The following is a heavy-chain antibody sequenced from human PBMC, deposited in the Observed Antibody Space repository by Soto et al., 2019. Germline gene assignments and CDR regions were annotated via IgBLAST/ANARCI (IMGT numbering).Heavy chain of an antibody. V-gene: IGHV4-30-4*01. Sequence: QVQLQESGPGLVKPSQTLSLTCTVSGGSISSGDYYWSWIRQPPGKGLEWIGYIYYSGSTYYNPSLKSRVTISVDTSKNQFSLKLSSVTAADTAVYYCAREVCGDYAHGNYYGMDVWGQGTTVTVSS. CDR1: GGSISSGDYY. D-gene: IGHD4-17*01. CDR3: AREVCGDYAHGNYYGMDV. J-gene: IGHJ6*02. CDR2: IYYSGST.